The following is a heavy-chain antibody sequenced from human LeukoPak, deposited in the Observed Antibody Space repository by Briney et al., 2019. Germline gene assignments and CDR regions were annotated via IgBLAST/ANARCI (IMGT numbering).Heavy chain of an antibody. D-gene: IGHD2-15*01. Sequence: GGSLRLSCATSGFTFSSFNMNWVRQAPGKGLEWVSHISSSSDYISYADSVKGRFTISRDNAKNSLYLQMNSLRAEDTAVYHCASASSGGSCYLWGQGTLVTVSS. J-gene: IGHJ5*02. CDR3: ASASSGGSCYL. CDR2: ISSSSDYI. CDR1: GFTFSSFN. V-gene: IGHV3-21*01.